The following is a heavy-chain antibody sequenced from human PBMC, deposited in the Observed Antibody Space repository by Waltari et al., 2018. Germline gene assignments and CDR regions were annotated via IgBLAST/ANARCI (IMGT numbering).Heavy chain of an antibody. Sequence: EVQLVESGGGLVQPGGSLRLSCAASGFTFSSYEMNWVRQAPGKGLEWVSYISSSGSTIYYADSVKGRFTISRDNAKNSLYLQMNSLRAEDTAVYYCARDRVVAATSYWGQGTLVTVSS. D-gene: IGHD2-15*01. CDR2: ISSSGSTI. V-gene: IGHV3-48*03. CDR3: ARDRVVAATSY. CDR1: GFTFSSYE. J-gene: IGHJ4*02.